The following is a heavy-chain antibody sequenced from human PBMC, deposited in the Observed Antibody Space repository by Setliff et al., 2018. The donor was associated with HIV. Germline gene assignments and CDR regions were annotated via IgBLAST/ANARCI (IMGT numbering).Heavy chain of an antibody. D-gene: IGHD4-17*01. CDR1: GDSFKSGYY. J-gene: IGHJ3*01. CDR2: VFYRGGA. Sequence: PSETLSLTCAAFGDSFKSGYYWGWVRQPPRKTLQWLGSVFYRGGAYYNPSLKTRLTMSLDTSKNQFSLNLTSVTAADTAVYFCARAKTTGSFFDNIHAAFNVWGPGTLVTVSS. V-gene: IGHV4-38-2*01. CDR3: ARAKTTGSFFDNIHAAFNV.